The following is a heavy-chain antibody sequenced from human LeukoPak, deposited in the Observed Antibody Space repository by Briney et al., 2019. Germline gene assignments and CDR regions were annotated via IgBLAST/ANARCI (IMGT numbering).Heavy chain of an antibody. D-gene: IGHD3-16*01. V-gene: IGHV3-33*01. CDR1: GFTFSSYG. CDR3: ARDLAAGGRGQFDY. CDR2: IWYDGSNK. J-gene: IGHJ4*02. Sequence: PGGSLRLSCAASGFTFSSYGMHWVRQAPGKGLEWVAVIWYDGSNKYYADSVKGRFTISRDNSKNTLYLQMNSLRAEDTAVYYCARDLAAGGRGQFDYWGQGTLVTVSS.